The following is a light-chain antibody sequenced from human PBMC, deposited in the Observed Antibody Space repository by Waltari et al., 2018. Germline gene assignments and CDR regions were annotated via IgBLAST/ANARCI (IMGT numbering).Light chain of an antibody. Sequence: EIVLTQSPATLSLSPGERATLSCRASQTVITYLAWYQQKPGQAPRLLISDASNRVPGIPARFSGSGSGTDFTLTISSLEPEDFAVYYCQQRYYWPPWTFGQGTKVEIK. V-gene: IGKV3-11*01. CDR1: QTVITY. CDR2: DAS. CDR3: QQRYYWPPWT. J-gene: IGKJ1*01.